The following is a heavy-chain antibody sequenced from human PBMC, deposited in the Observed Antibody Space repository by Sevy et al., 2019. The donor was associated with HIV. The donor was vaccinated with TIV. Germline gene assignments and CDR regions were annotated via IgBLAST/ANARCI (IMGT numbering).Heavy chain of an antibody. J-gene: IGHJ3*02. D-gene: IGHD3-3*01. CDR2: IRSKAYGGTK. CDR3: TRGRPRITIFGEVILDAIDI. CDR1: GFTFGDYA. V-gene: IGHV3-49*03. Sequence: GGSLRLSCTASGFTFGDYAMSWFRQAPGKGLEWVGFIRSKAYGGTKEYAACVKGRFTISRDHYKSISYLQMNSRKTENTAVYYCTRGRPRITIFGEVILDAIDIWGQGTMVTVSS.